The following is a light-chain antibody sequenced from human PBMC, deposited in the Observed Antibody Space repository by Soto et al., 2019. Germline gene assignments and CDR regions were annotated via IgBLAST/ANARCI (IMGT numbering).Light chain of an antibody. CDR2: AAS. J-gene: IGKJ1*01. V-gene: IGKV1-8*01. CDR1: QGISSY. Sequence: IRMTQSPSSLSASTGDRVTITCRASQGISSYLAWYQQKPGKAPKLLIYAASTLQSGVPSRFSGSGSGTDFTLTISCLQSEDFATYYCQQYYSYPRTFGQGTKVDI. CDR3: QQYYSYPRT.